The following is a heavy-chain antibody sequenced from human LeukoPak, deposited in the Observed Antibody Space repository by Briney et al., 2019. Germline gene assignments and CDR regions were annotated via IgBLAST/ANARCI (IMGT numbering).Heavy chain of an antibody. CDR3: ARGPLDSGSYYPY. CDR1: GYTFTGYY. Sequence: ASVKVSCKASGYTFTGYYMHWVRQAPGQGLEWMGWINPNSGGTNYEQKFQGRVTMTRDTSISTAYMELSRLRSDDTAVYYCARGPLDSGSYYPYWGQGTLVTVSS. D-gene: IGHD1-26*01. CDR2: INPNSGGT. V-gene: IGHV1-2*02. J-gene: IGHJ4*02.